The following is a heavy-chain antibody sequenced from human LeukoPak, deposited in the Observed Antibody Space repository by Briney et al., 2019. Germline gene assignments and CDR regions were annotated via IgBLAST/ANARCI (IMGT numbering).Heavy chain of an antibody. CDR2: ISRSGSTK. CDR3: ARQTGSGLFILP. J-gene: IGHJ4*02. D-gene: IGHD3/OR15-3a*01. CDR1: GFTFSDYN. Sequence: GGSLRLSCAASGFTFSDYNMRWIRQAPGKGLEWVSSISRSGSTKYYADSVNGRFTISRDNAKNSLFLQMNSLRAEDTAVYYCARQTGSGLFILPGGQGTLVTVSS. V-gene: IGHV3-11*01.